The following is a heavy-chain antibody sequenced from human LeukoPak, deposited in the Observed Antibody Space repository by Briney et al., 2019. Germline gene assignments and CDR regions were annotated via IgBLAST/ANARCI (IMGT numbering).Heavy chain of an antibody. CDR3: ARDSSSSWSNYYYYMDV. D-gene: IGHD6-13*01. CDR1: GFTFSSYS. CDR2: ISSSSSTI. Sequence: GGSLRLSCAASGFTFSSYSMNWVRQAPGKGLEWVSYISSSSSTIYYADSVKGRFTISRDNAKNSLYLQMNSLRAEDTAVYYCARDSSSSWSNYYYYMDVWGKGTTVTVSS. V-gene: IGHV3-48*01. J-gene: IGHJ6*03.